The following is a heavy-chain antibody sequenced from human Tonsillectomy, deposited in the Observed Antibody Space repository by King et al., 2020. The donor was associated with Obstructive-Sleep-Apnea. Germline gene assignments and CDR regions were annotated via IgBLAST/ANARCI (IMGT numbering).Heavy chain of an antibody. D-gene: IGHD3-10*01. CDR3: AKDLAGSGSYYFDAFDI. Sequence: VQLVESGGDLVQPGGSLRLSCAASGFIFSNFAMNWVRQAPGKGLEWFSLITGSGSTTYYAASVKGRFTVSRDNSKNTLFLRMNSLRAEDTAVYYCAKDLAGSGSYYFDAFDIWGQGTMVTVSS. V-gene: IGHV3-23*04. J-gene: IGHJ3*02. CDR2: ITGSGSTT. CDR1: GFIFSNFA.